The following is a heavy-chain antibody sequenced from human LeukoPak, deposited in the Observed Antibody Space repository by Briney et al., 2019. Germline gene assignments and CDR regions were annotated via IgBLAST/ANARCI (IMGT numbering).Heavy chain of an antibody. CDR1: GYTFTSYA. J-gene: IGHJ4*02. D-gene: IGHD3-22*01. CDR2: INADNGNT. CDR3: AREVREHYDSSGHFDY. Sequence: EASVKVSCKASGYTFTSYAMHWVRQAPGQRLEWMGWINADNGNTKYSQKFQGRVTITRDTSASTAYMELSSLRSEDTAVYYCAREVREHYDSSGHFDYWGQGTLVTVSS. V-gene: IGHV1-3*01.